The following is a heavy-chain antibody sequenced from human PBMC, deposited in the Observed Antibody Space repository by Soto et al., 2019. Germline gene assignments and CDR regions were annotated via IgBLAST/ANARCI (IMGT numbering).Heavy chain of an antibody. J-gene: IGHJ4*02. CDR3: AIDSPWSYFDY. CDR2: IYYSGNT. Sequence: SETLSLTCTVSGGSISSYYWSWIRQPPGKGLEWIGYIYYSGNTNYNPSLKSRVTISVDTSKNQFSLKLSSVTAADTAVYYCAIDSPWSYFDYWGQANLLTLSS. CDR1: GGSISSYY. V-gene: IGHV4-59*12.